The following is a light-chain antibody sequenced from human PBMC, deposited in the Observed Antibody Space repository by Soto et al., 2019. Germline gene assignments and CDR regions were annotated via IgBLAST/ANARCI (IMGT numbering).Light chain of an antibody. J-gene: IGKJ4*01. Sequence: DIQMTQSPSSLSASVGDRVTITCQASQDITNYLNWYQQKPGKAPKLLIYDASNLETGVPSRFSGRGSGTDFTLTISSLQPEDIATYYCQQYDNFPLTFGGGTKVEI. V-gene: IGKV1-33*01. CDR2: DAS. CDR1: QDITNY. CDR3: QQYDNFPLT.